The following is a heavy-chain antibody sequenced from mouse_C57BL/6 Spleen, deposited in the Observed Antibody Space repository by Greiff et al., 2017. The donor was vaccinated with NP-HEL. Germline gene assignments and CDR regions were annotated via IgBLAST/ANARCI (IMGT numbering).Heavy chain of an antibody. Sequence: EVQRVESGGGLVKPGGSLKLSCAASGFTFSSYAMSWVRQTPEKRLEWVATISDGGSYTYYPDNVKGRFTISRDNAKNNLYLQMSHLKSEDTAMYYCARERGSSYASFDYWGQGTTLTVSS. J-gene: IGHJ2*01. V-gene: IGHV5-4*01. CDR2: ISDGGSYT. D-gene: IGHD1-1*01. CDR3: ARERGSSYASFDY. CDR1: GFTFSSYA.